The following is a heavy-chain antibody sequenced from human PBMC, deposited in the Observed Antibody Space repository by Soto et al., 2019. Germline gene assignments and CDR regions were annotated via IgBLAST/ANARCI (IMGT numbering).Heavy chain of an antibody. CDR1: GFTFGDYA. J-gene: IGHJ4*02. D-gene: IGHD2-21*02. CDR3: TRDGDNCGGDCYPFDY. V-gene: IGHV3-49*03. CDR2: IRSKAYGGTT. Sequence: SLRLSCTASGFTFGDYAMSWFRQAPGKGLEWVGFIRSKAYGGTTEYAASVKGRFTISRDDSKSIAYLQMNSLKTEDTAVYYCTRDGDNCGGDCYPFDYWGQGTLVTVSS.